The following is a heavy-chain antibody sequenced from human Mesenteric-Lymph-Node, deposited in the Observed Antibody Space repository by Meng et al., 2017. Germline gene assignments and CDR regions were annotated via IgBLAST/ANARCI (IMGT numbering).Heavy chain of an antibody. J-gene: IGHJ4*02. CDR3: ASPWGSGSYYVALGY. CDR2: INPNSGGT. CDR1: GYSFTGYY. V-gene: IGHV1-2*06. D-gene: IGHD1-26*01. Sequence: QVQLGQSGAEVKKPGASVKVSCKASGYSFTGYYMHWVRQAPGQGLEWMGRINPNSGGTNYAQKFQGRVTMTTDTSTSTAYMELRSLRSDDTAVYYCASPWGSGSYYVALGYWGQGTLVTVSS.